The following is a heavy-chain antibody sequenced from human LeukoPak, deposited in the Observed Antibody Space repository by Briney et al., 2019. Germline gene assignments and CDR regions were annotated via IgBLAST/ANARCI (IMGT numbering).Heavy chain of an antibody. Sequence: SETLSLTCAVSDGSISSSSYYWGWIRQPPGTGLEWIGSIYYSGSTYYNPSLKSRVTISVDTSKNQFSLKLSSVTAADTAVYYCARLCRRYCSSTGVDYWGQGTLVTVSS. D-gene: IGHD2-2*01. CDR2: IYYSGST. CDR1: DGSISSSSYY. J-gene: IGHJ4*02. V-gene: IGHV4-39*01. CDR3: ARLCRRYCSSTGVDY.